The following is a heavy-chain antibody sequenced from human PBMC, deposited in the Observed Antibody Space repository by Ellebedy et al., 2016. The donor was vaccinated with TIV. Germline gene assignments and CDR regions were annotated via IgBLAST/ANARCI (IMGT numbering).Heavy chain of an antibody. CDR3: ARAAAPGPIDILTGYTQGYYGMDV. J-gene: IGHJ6*02. CDR1: GGSISSSSYY. V-gene: IGHV4-39*07. Sequence: SETLSLTXTVSGGSISSSSYYWGWIRQPPGKGLEWIGSIYYSGSTYYNPSLKSRVTISVDTSKNQFSLKLSSVTAADTAVYYCARAAAPGPIDILTGYTQGYYGMDVWGQGTTVTVSS. CDR2: IYYSGST. D-gene: IGHD3-9*01.